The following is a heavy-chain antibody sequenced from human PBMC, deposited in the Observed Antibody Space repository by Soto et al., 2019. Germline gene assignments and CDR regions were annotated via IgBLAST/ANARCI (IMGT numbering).Heavy chain of an antibody. CDR3: ARELGPNDAFDI. Sequence: QVQLVQSGAEVKKPGSSVKVSCKASGGTFSSYTISWVRQAPGQGLEWMGRIIPILGIANYAQKFQGRVTITAVKSTSTAYMELSSLRSEDTAVYYCARELGPNDAFDIWGQGTMVTVSS. CDR1: GGTFSSYT. J-gene: IGHJ3*02. CDR2: IIPILGIA. V-gene: IGHV1-69*08.